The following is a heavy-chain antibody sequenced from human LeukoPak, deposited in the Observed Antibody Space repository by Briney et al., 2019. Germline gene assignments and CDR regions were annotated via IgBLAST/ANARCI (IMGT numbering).Heavy chain of an antibody. CDR2: ISSSGTTI. CDR3: ARAHYDFWSGYSNGMDV. V-gene: IGHV3-48*03. CDR1: GFTFSSYE. J-gene: IGHJ6*02. Sequence: PGRSLRLSCAASGFTFSSYEMNWVRQAPGKGLQWVSDISSSGTTIYYADSVKGRFTISRDNAKNSLYLQMNSLRAEDTAVYYCARAHYDFWSGYSNGMDVWGQGTTVTVSS. D-gene: IGHD3-3*01.